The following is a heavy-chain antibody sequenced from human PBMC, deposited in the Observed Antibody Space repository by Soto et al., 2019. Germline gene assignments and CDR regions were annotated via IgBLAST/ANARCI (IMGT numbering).Heavy chain of an antibody. CDR1: GFTFSSYA. D-gene: IGHD6-13*01. CDR2: ISGSGGST. J-gene: IGHJ5*02. Sequence: GGSLRLSCAASGFTFSSYAMSWVRQAPGKGLEWVSAISGSGGSTYYADSVKGRFTISRDTSKNTLYLQMNSLRVEDTAVYYCTGAAAEGWFDPWGQGTLVTVSS. V-gene: IGHV3-23*01. CDR3: TGAAAEGWFDP.